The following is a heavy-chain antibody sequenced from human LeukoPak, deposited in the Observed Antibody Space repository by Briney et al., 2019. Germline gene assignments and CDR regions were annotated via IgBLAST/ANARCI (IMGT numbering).Heavy chain of an antibody. V-gene: IGHV1-46*01. CDR3: AVVPGV. Sequence: ASVKVSCKASGYTFTSYYMHWVRQAPGQGLEWMGIINPSGGSTSYAQKFQERVTITRDMSTSTAYMELSSLRSEDTAVYYCAVVPGVWGQGTLVTVSS. D-gene: IGHD3-16*02. J-gene: IGHJ4*02. CDR2: INPSGGST. CDR1: GYTFTSYY.